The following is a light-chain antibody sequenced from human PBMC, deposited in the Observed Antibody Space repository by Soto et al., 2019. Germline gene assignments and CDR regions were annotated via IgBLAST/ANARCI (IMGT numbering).Light chain of an antibody. J-gene: IGLJ1*01. CDR2: DVS. Sequence: QSVLTQPASVSGSPGQSITISCTGTSSDVGGYNYVSWYQQHPGKAPKLLIYDVSNRPSGVSNRFSGSKSGNTASPTISGLQAEDEADYYGSSYTTSSTLGVFGTGTKVTVL. CDR1: SSDVGGYNY. V-gene: IGLV2-14*01. CDR3: SSYTTSSTLGV.